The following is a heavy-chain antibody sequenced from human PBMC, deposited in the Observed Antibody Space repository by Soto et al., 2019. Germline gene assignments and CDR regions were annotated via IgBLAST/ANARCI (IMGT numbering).Heavy chain of an antibody. CDR1: GGSISSYY. CDR3: ARGSGFDPLAGIKGLYYMDV. Sequence: PSETLSLTCTVSGGSISSYYWSWIRQPPGKGLEWIGYIYYSGSTNYNPSLKSRVTISVDTSKNQFSLKLSSVTAADTAVYYCARGSGFDPLAGIKGLYYMDVRGKGTTVTVSS. CDR2: IYYSGST. J-gene: IGHJ6*03. V-gene: IGHV4-59*01.